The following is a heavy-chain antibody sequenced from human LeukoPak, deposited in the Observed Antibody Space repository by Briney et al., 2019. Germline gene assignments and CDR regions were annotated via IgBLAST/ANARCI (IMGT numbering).Heavy chain of an antibody. D-gene: IGHD6-13*01. Sequence: PGGSLRLSCAASAFTLSGYWMTWVRQAPGKGLEGVAHINRDGSEKHYVDSVKGRFTISRDNARNSLFLQMDSLRAEATALYFCARDDGARYSAGWYDAFDISGPGTMVTVSS. CDR2: INRDGSEK. CDR3: ARDDGARYSAGWYDAFDI. J-gene: IGHJ3*02. V-gene: IGHV3-7*01. CDR1: AFTLSGYW.